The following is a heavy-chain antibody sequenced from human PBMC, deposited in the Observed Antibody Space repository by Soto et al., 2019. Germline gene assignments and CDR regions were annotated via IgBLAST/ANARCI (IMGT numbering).Heavy chain of an antibody. CDR1: GFTFDDYA. CDR3: AIDLYEDFDWLLDY. J-gene: IGHJ4*02. V-gene: IGHV3-9*01. D-gene: IGHD3-9*01. CDR2: ISWNSGSI. Sequence: GGSLRRSCAASGFTFDDYAMHWVRHALGKGLEWVSGISWNSGSIGYADSVKGRFTISRDNAKNSLYLQMNSLRAEDTALYYCAIDLYEDFDWLLDYWGQGTLVTVPQ.